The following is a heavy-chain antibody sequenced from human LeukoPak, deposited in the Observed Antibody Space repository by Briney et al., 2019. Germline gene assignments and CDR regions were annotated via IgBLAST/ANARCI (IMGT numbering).Heavy chain of an antibody. V-gene: IGHV1-24*01. CDR1: GYTLTELS. CDR2: FDPEDGET. Sequence: ASVKVSCKVSGYTLTELSMHWVRQAPGKGLEWMGGFDPEDGETIYAQKFQGRVTMTEDTSTDTAYMELSSLRSEDTAVYYCAIRLTYYYDSSGYYWGQGTLVTVSS. D-gene: IGHD3-22*01. J-gene: IGHJ4*02. CDR3: AIRLTYYYDSSGYY.